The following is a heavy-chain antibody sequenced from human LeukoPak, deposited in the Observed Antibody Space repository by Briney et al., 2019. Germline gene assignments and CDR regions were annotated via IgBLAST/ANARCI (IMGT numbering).Heavy chain of an antibody. Sequence: SQTLSLTCTVSGGSISSGSYYWSWIRQPAGKGLEWIGRIYTSGSTNYNPSLRSRVTILLDTSKNQFSLNLNSVTAADTAVYYCARVDIPMAGHAFDIWGQRTMVTVSS. CDR1: GGSISSGSYY. CDR2: IYTSGST. J-gene: IGHJ3*02. CDR3: ARVDIPMAGHAFDI. D-gene: IGHD5-18*01. V-gene: IGHV4-61*02.